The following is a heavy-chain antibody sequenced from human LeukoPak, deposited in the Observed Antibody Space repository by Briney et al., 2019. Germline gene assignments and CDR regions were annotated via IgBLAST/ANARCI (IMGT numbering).Heavy chain of an antibody. Sequence: PAGSLRLSCVASGFTFGSNAMNWVRQPPGKGMEWDSSTSRNSLYTYYADSLKGRLTTSTDNAKNSLCLQKVSLRAEAPAVYYCARDRVGHGFWSGYSDFWGQGTLVSVSS. CDR2: TSRNSLYT. CDR3: ARDRVGHGFWSGYSDF. J-gene: IGHJ4*02. CDR1: GFTFGSNA. D-gene: IGHD3-3*01. V-gene: IGHV3-21*06.